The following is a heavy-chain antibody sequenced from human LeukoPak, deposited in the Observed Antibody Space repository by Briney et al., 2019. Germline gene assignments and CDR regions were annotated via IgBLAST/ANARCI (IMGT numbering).Heavy chain of an antibody. J-gene: IGHJ1*01. D-gene: IGHD3-22*01. CDR1: GFTFNLYA. CDR3: ARRDHYYDSSGFIEN. CDR2: MSYDGSNK. V-gene: IGHV3-30*04. Sequence: PGGSLRLSCAASGFTFNLYAMHWVRQAPGKGLEWLAVMSYDGSNKYYTDSVKGRFTISRDNSKNTLYVQINNLRPEDTAVYYCARRDHYYDSSGFIENWGQGTPATVSS.